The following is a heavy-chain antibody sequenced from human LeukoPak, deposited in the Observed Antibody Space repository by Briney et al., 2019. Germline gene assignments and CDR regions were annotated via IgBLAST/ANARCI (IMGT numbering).Heavy chain of an antibody. J-gene: IGHJ6*03. Sequence: GGSLRLSCAASGFIFSDFDMSWVRQAPGKGLEWVPAISGSGGSTYYADSVKGRFTISRDNSKNTLYLQMNSLRAEDTAVYYCAKVAHYDFWSGPDYYMDVWGKGTTVTVSS. CDR3: AKVAHYDFWSGPDYYMDV. V-gene: IGHV3-23*01. D-gene: IGHD3-3*01. CDR1: GFIFSDFD. CDR2: ISGSGGST.